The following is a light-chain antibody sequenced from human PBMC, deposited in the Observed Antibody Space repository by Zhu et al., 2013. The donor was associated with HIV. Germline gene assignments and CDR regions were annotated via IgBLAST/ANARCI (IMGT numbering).Light chain of an antibody. CDR2: GAS. CDR3: QQYNSYSRT. CDR1: QGISSS. Sequence: DIQLTQSPSFLSASVGDRVTITCRASQGISSSLAWYQQKPGKAPQLLIYGASTLQSGVPSRFSGSESGTEFTLTISSLQPDDFATYYCQQYNSYSRTFGQGTKVEIK. J-gene: IGKJ1*01. V-gene: IGKV1-9*01.